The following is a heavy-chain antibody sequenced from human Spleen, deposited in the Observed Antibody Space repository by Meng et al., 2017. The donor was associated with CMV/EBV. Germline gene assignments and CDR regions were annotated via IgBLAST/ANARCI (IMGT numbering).Heavy chain of an antibody. CDR2: INPDSGRT. CDR3: ARGGSDYGFEY. J-gene: IGHJ1*01. D-gene: IGHD5-12*01. Sequence: SCKTSGYTFTTYYMHWVRQAPGQGLEWMGRINPDSGRTNYAQNFQGRVSMTRDTSIRTAYMELSSLKSDDTAVYYCARGGSDYGFEYWGQGSLVTVSS. CDR1: GYTFTTYY. V-gene: IGHV1-2*06.